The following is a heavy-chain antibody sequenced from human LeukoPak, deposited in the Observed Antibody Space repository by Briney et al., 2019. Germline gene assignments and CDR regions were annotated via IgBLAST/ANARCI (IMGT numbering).Heavy chain of an antibody. Sequence: SETLSLTCTVFGGSFSGYYWSWIRQPPDKGLEWIGEINPSGSTNYNPSLKTRVTISTDTSKNHFSLSLNSVTAADTGVYYCVRGSRVYCGGDCYYYWGQGTLVTVSS. D-gene: IGHD2-21*02. CDR2: INPSGST. CDR3: VRGSRVYCGGDCYYY. J-gene: IGHJ4*02. V-gene: IGHV4-34*01. CDR1: GGSFSGYY.